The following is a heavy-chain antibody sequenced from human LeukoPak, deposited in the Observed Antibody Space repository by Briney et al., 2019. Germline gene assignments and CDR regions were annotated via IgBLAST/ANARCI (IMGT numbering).Heavy chain of an antibody. CDR2: INHSGST. J-gene: IGHJ4*02. V-gene: IGHV4-34*01. Sequence: TSETLSLTCAVYGGSFSGYYWSWIRQPPGKGLEWIGEINHSGSTNYNPSLKSRVTISVDTSKNQFSPKLSSVTAADTAVYYCARGVVPALVDWGQGTLVTVSS. CDR1: GGSFSGYY. D-gene: IGHD2-2*01. CDR3: ARGVVPALVD.